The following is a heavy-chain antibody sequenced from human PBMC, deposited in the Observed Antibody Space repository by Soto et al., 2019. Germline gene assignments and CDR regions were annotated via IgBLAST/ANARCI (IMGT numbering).Heavy chain of an antibody. D-gene: IGHD3-22*01. Sequence: QVQLVQSGAEVKKPGSSVKVSCKASGDTFSSYAISWVRQAPGQGLEWMGGIIPSFGTANYAQKFQGRVTITADESTSTASMELRSLRSEDTAVYYCARDGSGYRSRASPMDVWGQGTTVTVSS. V-gene: IGHV1-69*01. CDR3: ARDGSGYRSRASPMDV. CDR2: IIPSFGTA. J-gene: IGHJ6*02. CDR1: GDTFSSYA.